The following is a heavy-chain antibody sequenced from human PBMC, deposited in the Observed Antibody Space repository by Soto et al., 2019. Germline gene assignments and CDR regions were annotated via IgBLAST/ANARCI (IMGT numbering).Heavy chain of an antibody. CDR2: LIPLFGTT. D-gene: IGHD7-27*01. CDR1: GGTFSGHA. CDR3: ARGPNWGYRFDS. Sequence: QVQLVQSGAEVKKPGSSVKVSCEASGGTFSGHAISWVRQAPGQGPEWMGGLIPLFGTTQHAQNFQDRLTITEDKSTSPAYMELTSLRFEDTAIYYWARGPNWGYRFDSWGQGTLVTVSS. V-gene: IGHV1-69*06. J-gene: IGHJ4*02.